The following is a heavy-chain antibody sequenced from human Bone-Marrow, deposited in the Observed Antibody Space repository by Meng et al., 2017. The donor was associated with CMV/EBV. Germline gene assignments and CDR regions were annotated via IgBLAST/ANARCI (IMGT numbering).Heavy chain of an antibody. V-gene: IGHV3-23*01. D-gene: IGHD3-22*01. J-gene: IGHJ4*02. CDR1: GFTFSSYA. Sequence: GGSLRLSCAASGFTFSSYAMSWVRQAPGKGLEWVSAISGSGGSTYYADSVKGRFTISRDNSKNTLYLQMNSLRAEDTAVYYCAKAPVPYYYDSSGYSYWGQGPRVTVYS. CDR2: ISGSGGST. CDR3: AKAPVPYYYDSSGYSY.